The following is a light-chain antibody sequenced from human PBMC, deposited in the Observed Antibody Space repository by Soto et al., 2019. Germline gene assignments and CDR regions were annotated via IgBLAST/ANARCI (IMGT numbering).Light chain of an antibody. CDR1: SSDVGGYNF. Sequence: QPVLTQPRSVSGSPGQSVTITCTGTSSDVGGYNFVSWYQQHPGKVPKLMIYDVYIRPSGVPDRFSGSKSGITASLTISGLQAEDEADYFCCSYVGTDSSFVFGSGTKVTVL. CDR3: CSYVGTDSSFV. J-gene: IGLJ1*01. V-gene: IGLV2-11*01. CDR2: DVY.